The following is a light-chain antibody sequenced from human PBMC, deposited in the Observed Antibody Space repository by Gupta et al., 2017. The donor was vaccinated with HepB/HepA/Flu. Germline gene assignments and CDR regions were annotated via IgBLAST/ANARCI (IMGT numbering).Light chain of an antibody. CDR1: QSISSY. CDR2: AAS. CDR3: RQSYSTLALT. J-gene: IGKJ4*01. V-gene: IGKV1-39*01. Sequence: DIQMTQSPSSLSASVGDRVTITCRASQSISSYLNWYQQKPGKAPKLLIYAASSLQSGVPSRFSGSGSETDFTLTISSLQPEDFATYYCRQSYSTLALTFGGGSKVEIK.